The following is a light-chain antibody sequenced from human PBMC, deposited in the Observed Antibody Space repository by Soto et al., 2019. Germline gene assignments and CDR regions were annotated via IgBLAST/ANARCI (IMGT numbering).Light chain of an antibody. CDR2: DAS. V-gene: IGKV1-5*01. J-gene: IGKJ1*01. CDR1: QSISSW. CDR3: QQYNSYPWP. Sequence: DIQMTQSPSTLSASVGDRVTITCRASQSISSWMAWYQQKPGKAPKLLIYDASSLESGVPSRFSGSGSGTEFTLTISSLQPDDFATYYGQQYNSYPWPFSQGTKVEIK.